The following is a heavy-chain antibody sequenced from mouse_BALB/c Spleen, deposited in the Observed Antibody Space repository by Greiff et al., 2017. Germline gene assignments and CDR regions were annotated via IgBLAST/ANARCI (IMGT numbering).Heavy chain of an antibody. CDR1: GFNIKDTY. CDR3: AIHDGYRYAMDY. J-gene: IGHJ4*01. D-gene: IGHD2-3*01. V-gene: IGHV14-3*02. Sequence: EVQLQQSGAELVKPGASVKLSCTASGFNIKDTYMHWVKQRPEQGLEWIGRIDPANGNTKYDPKFQGKATITADTSSNTAYLQLSSLTSEDTAVYYCAIHDGYRYAMDYWGQGTSVTVSS. CDR2: IDPANGNT.